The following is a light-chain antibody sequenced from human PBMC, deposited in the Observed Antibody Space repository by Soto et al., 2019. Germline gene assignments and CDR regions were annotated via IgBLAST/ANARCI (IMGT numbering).Light chain of an antibody. CDR1: SSDVGGYNY. Sequence: QSVLTQPASVSGSPGQSITISCTGTSSDVGGYNYVSWYQQHPGKVPKLMIYDVSNRPSGVSNRFSGSKSGNTASLTISGLQAEDEADYYCSSYTSSNTLVFGTGTKATVL. CDR2: DVS. CDR3: SSYTSSNTLV. V-gene: IGLV2-14*01. J-gene: IGLJ1*01.